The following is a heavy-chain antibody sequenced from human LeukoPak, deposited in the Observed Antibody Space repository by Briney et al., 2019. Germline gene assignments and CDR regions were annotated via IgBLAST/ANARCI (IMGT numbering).Heavy chain of an antibody. CDR2: IYFGGST. Sequence: PSETLSLTCAVSGGSMSHYYWSWIRQPPGKGLEWIGYIYFGGSTHYNPSLKSRVTMSADTSKNQFSLNLRSMTAADTAVYYCARVSSVGSYWSDFEYWGQGTLVTVSS. CDR3: ARVSSVGSYWSDFEY. J-gene: IGHJ4*02. CDR1: GGSMSHYY. D-gene: IGHD1-26*01. V-gene: IGHV4-59*01.